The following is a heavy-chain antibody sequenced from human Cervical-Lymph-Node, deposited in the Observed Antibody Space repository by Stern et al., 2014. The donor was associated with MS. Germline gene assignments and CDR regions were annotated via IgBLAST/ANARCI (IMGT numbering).Heavy chain of an antibody. Sequence: VQLVESVGGVVQPGRSLRLSCAASGFTFSSYGMHWVRQAPGKGLEWVAVIWYDGSNKYYADSVKGRFTISRDNSKNTLYLQMNSLRAEDTAVYYCATAGDYYDSSGAYFDYWGQGTLVTVSS. CDR2: IWYDGSNK. CDR1: GFTFSSYG. CDR3: ATAGDYYDSSGAYFDY. J-gene: IGHJ4*02. D-gene: IGHD3-22*01. V-gene: IGHV3-33*01.